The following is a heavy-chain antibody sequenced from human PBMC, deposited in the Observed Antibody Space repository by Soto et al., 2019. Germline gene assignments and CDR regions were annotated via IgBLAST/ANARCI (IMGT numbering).Heavy chain of an antibody. CDR1: GYTFTSYA. CDR2: INAGNGNT. D-gene: IGHD3-16*01. Sequence: ASVKVSCKASGYTFTSYAMHWVRQAPGQRLEWMGWINAGNGNTKYSQKFQGRVTITRDTSASTAYMELSSLRSEDTAVYYCAREGPGIGGQWLPPESDAFDIWGQGTMVTVSS. V-gene: IGHV1-3*01. J-gene: IGHJ3*02. CDR3: AREGPGIGGQWLPPESDAFDI.